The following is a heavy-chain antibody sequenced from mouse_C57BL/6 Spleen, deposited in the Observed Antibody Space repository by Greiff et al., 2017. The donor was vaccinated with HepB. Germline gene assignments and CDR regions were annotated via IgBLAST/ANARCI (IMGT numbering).Heavy chain of an antibody. J-gene: IGHJ2*01. D-gene: IGHD1-1*01. CDR1: GFTFSSYG. V-gene: IGHV5-6*01. Sequence: DVQLVESGGDLVKPGGSLKLSCAASGFTFSSYGMSWVRQTPDKRLEWVATISSGGSYTYYPDSVKGRFTISRDNAKNTLYLQMSSLKSEDTAMYYGARYYGSSYVDYFDYWGQGTTLTVSS. CDR2: ISSGGSYT. CDR3: ARYYGSSYVDYFDY.